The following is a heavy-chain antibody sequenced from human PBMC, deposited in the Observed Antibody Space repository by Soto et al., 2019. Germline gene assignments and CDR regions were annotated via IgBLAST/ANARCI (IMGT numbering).Heavy chain of an antibody. CDR1: GGSFSSYA. CDR3: ARDDDILTGSDY. CDR2: IIPIFGTA. D-gene: IGHD3-9*01. V-gene: IGHV1-69*06. Sequence: GAXVKVSCKASGGSFSSYAISWVRQAPGQRLEWMGGIIPIFGTANYAQKFQGRVTITADKSTSTAYMELSSLRSEVTAVYYCARDDDILTGSDYWGQGTLVTVSS. J-gene: IGHJ4*02.